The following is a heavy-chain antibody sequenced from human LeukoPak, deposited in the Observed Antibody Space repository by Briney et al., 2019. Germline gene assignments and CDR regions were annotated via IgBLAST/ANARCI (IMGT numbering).Heavy chain of an antibody. CDR1: GFTFSSYA. Sequence: AGGSLRLSCAASGFTFSSYAMHWVRQAPGKGLEWISVIFRGGNTYYADSVRGRFTISRDNSKNTLYLQMNSLRAEDTAVYYCARRGYTYGCDYWGQGTLVAVSS. CDR2: IFRGGNT. D-gene: IGHD5-18*01. J-gene: IGHJ4*02. CDR3: ARRGYTYGCDY. V-gene: IGHV3-53*01.